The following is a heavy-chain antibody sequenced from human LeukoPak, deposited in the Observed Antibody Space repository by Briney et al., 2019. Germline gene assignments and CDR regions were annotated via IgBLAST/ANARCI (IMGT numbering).Heavy chain of an antibody. J-gene: IGHJ6*03. CDR2: ISSDGRNT. V-gene: IGHV3-74*01. CDR1: VFTLRTYW. D-gene: IGHD5/OR15-5a*01. CDR3: ARERDLRGAYCMGV. Sequence: GWSLTLSCAASVFTLRTYWMHWVRQAPGKGQVWVSRISSDGRNTIYPDAVKGRFTISRDNTNNILYLQMNSLRGDDAAVYYCARERDLRGAYCMGVWGKGTTVTVSS.